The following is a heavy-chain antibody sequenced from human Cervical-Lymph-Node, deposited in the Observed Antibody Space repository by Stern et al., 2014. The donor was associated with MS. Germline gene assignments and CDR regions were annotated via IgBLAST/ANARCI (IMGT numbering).Heavy chain of an antibody. J-gene: IGHJ6*02. Sequence: VQLVESGGGVVEPGRSLRLPCAASGFTFRSYGVHWVRQAPGKGLEWVAVIWNDEEIKYYADSVRGRFSISRDNSENTLYLEMNSLRAEDTAVYYCARGGRSGYYYGMDVWGQGTTVTVSS. CDR2: IWNDEEIK. V-gene: IGHV3-33*01. CDR3: ARGGRSGYYYGMDV. CDR1: GFTFRSYG.